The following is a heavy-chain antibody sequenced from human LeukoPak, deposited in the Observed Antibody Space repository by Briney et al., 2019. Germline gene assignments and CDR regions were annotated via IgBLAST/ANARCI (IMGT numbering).Heavy chain of an antibody. CDR1: GGSISSYY. CDR3: ASSRLNHPVDY. V-gene: IGHV4-4*07. Sequence: SETLSLTCTVSGGSISSYYWSWIRQPAGKGLEWIGRIYTSGSTNYNPSLKSRVTMSVDTSKNQFSLKLSSVTAADTAVDYCASSRLNHPVDYWGQGTLVTVSS. CDR2: IYTSGST. D-gene: IGHD1-14*01. J-gene: IGHJ4*02.